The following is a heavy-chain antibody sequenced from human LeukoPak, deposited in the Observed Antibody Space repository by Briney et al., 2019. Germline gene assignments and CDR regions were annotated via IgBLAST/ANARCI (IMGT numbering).Heavy chain of an antibody. Sequence: SETLSLTCTVSGGSISSRSHYWGWIRQPPGKRLEWIGSIYYSGSTYYNASLKSRVTMSVDTPKNQFSLKLTSVTAADTAVYYCARIYGTTHVDYWGQGTLVTVSS. J-gene: IGHJ4*02. CDR3: ARIYGTTHVDY. V-gene: IGHV4-39*01. D-gene: IGHD2/OR15-2a*01. CDR2: IYYSGST. CDR1: GGSISSRSHY.